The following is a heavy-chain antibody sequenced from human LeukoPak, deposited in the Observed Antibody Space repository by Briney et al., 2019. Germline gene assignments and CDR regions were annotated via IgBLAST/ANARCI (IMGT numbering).Heavy chain of an antibody. CDR1: GGSISSSSYY. V-gene: IGHV4-39*01. Sequence: PSETLSLTCTVSGGSISSSSYYWGWIRQPPGKGLEWIGSIYYSGSTYYNPSLKSRVTISVDTSKNQFSLKLSSVTAADTAVYYCARCGSSGYYFISRAFDIWGQGTMVTVSS. CDR3: ARCGSSGYYFISRAFDI. CDR2: IYYSGST. D-gene: IGHD3-22*01. J-gene: IGHJ3*02.